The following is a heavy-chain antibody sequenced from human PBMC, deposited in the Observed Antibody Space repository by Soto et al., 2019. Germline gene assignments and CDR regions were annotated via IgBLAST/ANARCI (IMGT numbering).Heavy chain of an antibody. V-gene: IGHV1-18*01. J-gene: IGHJ6*02. CDR2: ISAYNGNT. CDR1: GYTFTSYG. D-gene: IGHD1-26*01. Sequence: QVQLVQSGAEVKKPGASVKVSCKASGYTFTSYGISWVRQAPGQGLEGMGWISAYNGNTNYAQKLQGRVTMTTDTSTSTDYMELRSLRSDDTAVYYCARDNRIVGAGVRIRYYYYGMDVWGQGTTVTVSS. CDR3: ARDNRIVGAGVRIRYYYYGMDV.